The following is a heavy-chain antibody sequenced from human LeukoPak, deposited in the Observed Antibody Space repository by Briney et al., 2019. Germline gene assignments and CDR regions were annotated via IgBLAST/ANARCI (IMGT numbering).Heavy chain of an antibody. CDR2: INYGGNT. CDR1: GGSISSSAYH. V-gene: IGHV4-39*01. CDR3: ARLALRFVYFDY. D-gene: IGHD2-15*01. J-gene: IGHJ4*02. Sequence: PSETLSLTCTVSGGSISSSAYHWGWIRQPPGKGLEWIGTINYGGNTYYNLSLKSRVIIFLDTSKNQFSLKLSSVTAADTAVYYCARLALRFVYFDYWGQGTLVTVSS.